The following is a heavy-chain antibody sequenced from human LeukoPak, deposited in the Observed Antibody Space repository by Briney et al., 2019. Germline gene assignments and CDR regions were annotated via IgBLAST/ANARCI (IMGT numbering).Heavy chain of an antibody. Sequence: GESLKISCKGSGYSFTSYWIGWVRQMPGKGLEWMGIIYPGDSDTRYSPSFQGQVTISADKSISTAYLQWSSLKASDTAMYYCARPSRIGNDFWSGYDYWGQGTLVTVSS. D-gene: IGHD3-3*01. J-gene: IGHJ4*02. V-gene: IGHV5-51*01. CDR3: ARPSRIGNDFWSGYDY. CDR2: IYPGDSDT. CDR1: GYSFTSYW.